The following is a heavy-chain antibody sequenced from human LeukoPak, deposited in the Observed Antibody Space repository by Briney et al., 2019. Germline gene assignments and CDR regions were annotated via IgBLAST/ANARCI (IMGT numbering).Heavy chain of an antibody. D-gene: IGHD6-13*01. V-gene: IGHV3-48*04. J-gene: IGHJ4*02. CDR1: GFTFSSYS. Sequence: GGSLRLSCAASGFTFSSYSMSWVRQAPGKGLEWVSYISSSSSTIYYADSVKGRFTISRDNAKNSLYLQTNSLRAEDTAVYYCAKLGRAAAARDYFDYWGQGTLVTVSS. CDR3: AKLGRAAAARDYFDY. CDR2: ISSSSSTI.